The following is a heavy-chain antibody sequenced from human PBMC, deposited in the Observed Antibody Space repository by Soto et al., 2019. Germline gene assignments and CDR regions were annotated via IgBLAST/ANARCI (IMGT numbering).Heavy chain of an antibody. J-gene: IGHJ5*02. CDR1: GYTFIRYG. CDR2: IWYDGSNK. Sequence: QVQLVESGGGVVQPGMSLRLSCAASGYTFIRYGMHRVRQAPGKGLEWVAVIWYDGSNKYYADSVKGRFTISRDNSKNTVFLQMDSLRVEDTALYYCARDGSGGAWGWFDPWGQGTLVSVSS. D-gene: IGHD3-10*01. CDR3: ARDGSGGAWGWFDP. V-gene: IGHV3-33*01.